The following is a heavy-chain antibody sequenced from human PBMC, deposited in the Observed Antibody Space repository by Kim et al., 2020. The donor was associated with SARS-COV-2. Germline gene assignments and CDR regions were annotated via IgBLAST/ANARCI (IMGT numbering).Heavy chain of an antibody. J-gene: IGHJ4*02. Sequence: RVTISVDTSKNQFSLKLSSVTAADTAVYYCARLGFEGHIVVVPAAVLFDYWGQGTLVTVSS. CDR3: ARLGFEGHIVVVPAAVLFDY. D-gene: IGHD2-2*01. V-gene: IGHV4-39*01.